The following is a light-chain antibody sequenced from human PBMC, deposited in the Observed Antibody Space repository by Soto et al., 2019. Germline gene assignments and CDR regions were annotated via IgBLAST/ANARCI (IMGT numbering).Light chain of an antibody. CDR2: DAS. CDR1: QGVGNY. CDR3: QHRSDWPQLS. Sequence: EIVLTQSPATLSLSPGERATLSCKTSQGVGNYLAWYQHKPGQAPKLLIYDASNRATGIPARFSGSGSGTDFTLTISGLEPEDFAVYYCQHRSDWPQLSFGGGTKVEIK. V-gene: IGKV3-11*01. J-gene: IGKJ4*01.